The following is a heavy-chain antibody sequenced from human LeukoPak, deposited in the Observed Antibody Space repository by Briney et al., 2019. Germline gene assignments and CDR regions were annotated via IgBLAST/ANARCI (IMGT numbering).Heavy chain of an antibody. CDR2: ISASGDNT. CDR3: ARVTMIVVVGDYFDY. J-gene: IGHJ4*02. Sequence: GGSLRLSCAASGFTFADHVTSWVRQAPGKGLEWVSAISASGDNTYYADSVKGRFTISRDNSKNTLYLQMNSLRAEDTAVYYCARVTMIVVVGDYFDYWGQGTLVTVSA. CDR1: GFTFADHV. V-gene: IGHV3-23*01. D-gene: IGHD3-22*01.